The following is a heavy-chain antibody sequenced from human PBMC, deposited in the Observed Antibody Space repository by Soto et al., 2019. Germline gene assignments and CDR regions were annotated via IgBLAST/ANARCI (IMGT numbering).Heavy chain of an antibody. J-gene: IGHJ6*02. CDR3: ARQRDRSWYDYYHQDGMAV. CDR2: IYYSGST. V-gene: IGHV4-59*08. D-gene: IGHD6-13*01. Sequence: SETLSLTCTVPGGSISSYYWSWIRQPPGKGLEWIGYIYYSGSTNYNPSLKSRVTISVDTSKNQFSLKLSSVTAADTAVYYCARQRDRSWYDYYHQDGMAVPGQGTSVTVSS. CDR1: GGSISSYY.